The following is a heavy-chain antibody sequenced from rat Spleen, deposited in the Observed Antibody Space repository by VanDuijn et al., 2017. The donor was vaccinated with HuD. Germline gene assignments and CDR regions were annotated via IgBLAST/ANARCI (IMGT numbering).Heavy chain of an antibody. CDR3: ARPFELGAGWFAY. CDR2: ISYDGSST. D-gene: IGHD5-1*01. V-gene: IGHV5-7*01. J-gene: IGHJ3*01. CDR1: GFTFSDYN. Sequence: EVQLVESGGGLVQPGRSLKLSCAASGFTFSDYNMAWVRQAPKKGLEWVATISYDGSSTYYRDSVKGRFTISRDNAKSTLYLQMDSLRSEDTATYYCARPFELGAGWFAYWGQGTLVTVSS.